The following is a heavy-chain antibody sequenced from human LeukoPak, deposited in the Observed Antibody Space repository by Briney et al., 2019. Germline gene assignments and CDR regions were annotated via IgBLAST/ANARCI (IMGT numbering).Heavy chain of an antibody. Sequence: GASVKVSCKASGYTFTGYYMHWVRQAPGQGLEWMGWINPNSGGTNYAQKFQGRVAMTRDTSISTAYMELSRLRSDDTAVYYCARDRSWGQWAFDIWGQGTMVTVSS. J-gene: IGHJ3*02. D-gene: IGHD7-27*01. CDR1: GYTFTGYY. V-gene: IGHV1-2*02. CDR3: ARDRSWGQWAFDI. CDR2: INPNSGGT.